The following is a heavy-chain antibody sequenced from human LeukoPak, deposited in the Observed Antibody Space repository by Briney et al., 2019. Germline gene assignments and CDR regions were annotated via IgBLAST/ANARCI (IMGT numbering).Heavy chain of an antibody. CDR3: ARQPLLVSYWFFDL. CDR2: IYNSGST. CDR1: GASIRSYY. V-gene: IGHV4-59*08. Sequence: SETLSLTCSVSGASIRSYYWSWLRQPPGKGVEWLGYIYNSGSTNHSPSRKGRVNLSMETSKKHFSLTLSSVTAADTAVYYFARQPLLVSYWFFDLWGRGTLVTVSS. D-gene: IGHD2/OR15-2a*01. J-gene: IGHJ2*01.